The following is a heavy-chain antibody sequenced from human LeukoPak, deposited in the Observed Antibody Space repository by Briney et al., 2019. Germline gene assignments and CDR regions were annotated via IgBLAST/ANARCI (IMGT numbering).Heavy chain of an antibody. CDR2: ISAYNGNT. V-gene: IGHV1-18*01. Sequence: ASVKVSCKASGYTFTSYGISWVRQAPGQGLEWMGWISAYNGNTNYAQKLQGRVTMTTDTSTSTAYMELRSLRSDDTAVYYCARDVPRYCSSTSCYAFDYWGQGTLVTVSS. CDR1: GYTFTSYG. D-gene: IGHD2-2*01. J-gene: IGHJ4*02. CDR3: ARDVPRYCSSTSCYAFDY.